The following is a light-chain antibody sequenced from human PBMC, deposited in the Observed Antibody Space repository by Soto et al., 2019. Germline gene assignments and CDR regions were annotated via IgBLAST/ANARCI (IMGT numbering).Light chain of an antibody. CDR2: KAS. J-gene: IGKJ1*01. Sequence: DIQMTQSPSTLSASVGDRVTITCRASQSISSWLAWYQQKPGKAPKLLIYKASSLESGVPSRFSCSGSGTEFTLTISSLQPDDFATYDCQQYNSYSTTFGQGTKVEIK. CDR1: QSISSW. V-gene: IGKV1-5*03. CDR3: QQYNSYSTT.